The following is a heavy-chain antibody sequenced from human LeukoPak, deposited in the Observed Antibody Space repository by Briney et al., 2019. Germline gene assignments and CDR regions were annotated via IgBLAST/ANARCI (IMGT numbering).Heavy chain of an antibody. CDR1: GFTFRDYA. CDR3: TRGGPGDY. Sequence: GGSLRLSCTASGFTFRDYAMSWVRQAPGKGREWIGFIRTKAYGGTTYYAASVKGTFTISRDDSKSIAYLQMNSLKTEDTAVYYCTRGGPGDYWGQGTLVTVSS. J-gene: IGHJ4*02. V-gene: IGHV3-49*04. CDR2: IRTKAYGGTT. D-gene: IGHD3-10*01.